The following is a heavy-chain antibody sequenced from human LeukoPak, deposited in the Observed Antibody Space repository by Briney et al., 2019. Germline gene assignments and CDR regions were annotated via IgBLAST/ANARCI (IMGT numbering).Heavy chain of an antibody. Sequence: SETLSLTCTVSGGSISSSSYYWGWIRQPPGKGLEWIGSISQSGSTYYNPSLKSRVTKSVDTSKNQFSLKLNSVTAADTAVYFCARHSSMTTVTIRPWGQGTLVTVSS. CDR1: GGSISSSSYY. D-gene: IGHD4-11*01. CDR2: ISQSGST. CDR3: ARHSSMTTVTIRP. V-gene: IGHV4-39*01. J-gene: IGHJ5*02.